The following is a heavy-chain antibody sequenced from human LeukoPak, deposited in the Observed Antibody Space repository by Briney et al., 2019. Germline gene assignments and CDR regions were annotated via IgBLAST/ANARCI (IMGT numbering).Heavy chain of an antibody. CDR3: AKDPRGYSYGYYFDY. Sequence: GGSLRLSCTASGFTFGDYAMSWVRQAPGKGLEWVGFIRSKAYGGTTEYAASVKGRFIISRDDSKSIAYLLMNSLRAEDTAVYYCAKDPRGYSYGYYFDYWGQGTLVTVSS. J-gene: IGHJ4*02. CDR2: IRSKAYGGTT. CDR1: GFTFGDYA. V-gene: IGHV3-49*04. D-gene: IGHD5-18*01.